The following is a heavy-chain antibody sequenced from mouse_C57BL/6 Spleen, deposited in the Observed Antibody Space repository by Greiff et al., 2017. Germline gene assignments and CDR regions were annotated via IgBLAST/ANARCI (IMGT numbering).Heavy chain of an antibody. CDR2: ISYDGSN. Sequence: EVKLMESGPGLVKPSQSLSLTCSVTGYSIPSGYYWNWFRQFPGNKLEWMGYISYDGSNTYNPSLNNRISITRDTSKIQFFLRLNSVTTEDTATYYWSRRGLYDCYYLAWFAYWGQGTLVTVSA. CDR1: GYSIPSGYY. CDR3: SRRGLYDCYYLAWFAY. V-gene: IGHV3-6*01. J-gene: IGHJ3*01. D-gene: IGHD2-3*01.